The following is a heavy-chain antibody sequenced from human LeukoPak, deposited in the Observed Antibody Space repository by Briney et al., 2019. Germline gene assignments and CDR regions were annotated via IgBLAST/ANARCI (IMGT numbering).Heavy chain of an antibody. D-gene: IGHD3-22*01. CDR3: AKFSTYYYDSR. CDR2: IKQDGSEK. Sequence: GGSLRLSCAASGFTFSSYWMSWVRQAPGKGLEWVANIKQDGSEKYYVESVKGRFTISRDNAKNSLYLQMNSLRAEDTAVYYCAKFSTYYYDSRWGQGTMVTVSS. V-gene: IGHV3-7*01. J-gene: IGHJ3*01. CDR1: GFTFSSYW.